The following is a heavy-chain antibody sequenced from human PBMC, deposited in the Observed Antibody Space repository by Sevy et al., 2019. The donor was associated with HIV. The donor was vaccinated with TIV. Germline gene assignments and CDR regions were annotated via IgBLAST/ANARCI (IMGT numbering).Heavy chain of an antibody. Sequence: SETLSLTCTVSGGSISSYYWSWIRQPPGKGLEWIGYIYHSGSTNYNPSLKSRVTISVDTSKNQFSLNLSSVTAADTAVYYCTRGNIMLRGAFEPWGRGTLVTVSS. J-gene: IGHJ5*02. CDR1: GGSISSYY. D-gene: IGHD3-10*01. CDR3: TRGNIMLRGAFEP. CDR2: IYHSGST. V-gene: IGHV4-59*01.